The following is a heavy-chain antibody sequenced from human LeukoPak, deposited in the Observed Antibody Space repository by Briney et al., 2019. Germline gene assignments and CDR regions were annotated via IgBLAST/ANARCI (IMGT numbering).Heavy chain of an antibody. V-gene: IGHV3-48*03. Sequence: GGSLRLSCAASGFTFSSYEMNWVRQAPGKGLEWVSYISSSGSTIYYADSVKGRFTISRDNAKNSLYLQMNSLRAEDTAVYYCARGNLWFGELVYWGQGTLVTVSS. CDR1: GFTFSSYE. J-gene: IGHJ4*02. CDR3: ARGNLWFGELVY. CDR2: ISSSGSTI. D-gene: IGHD3-10*01.